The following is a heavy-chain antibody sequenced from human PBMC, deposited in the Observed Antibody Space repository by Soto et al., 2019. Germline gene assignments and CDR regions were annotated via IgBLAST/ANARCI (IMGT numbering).Heavy chain of an antibody. CDR1: GFTFRNYS. CDR3: AKDAGGNGWYYFDY. D-gene: IGHD6-19*01. J-gene: IGHJ4*02. V-gene: IGHV3-30*18. Sequence: QVQLVESGGGVVQPGRSLRLSCAASGFTFRNYSMHWVRQAPGKGLEWVAVISYDGSNKYYADSVKGRFTISRDNSKNTLYLQMNSLRAEDTAVYYCAKDAGGNGWYYFDYWGQGTLVTVSS. CDR2: ISYDGSNK.